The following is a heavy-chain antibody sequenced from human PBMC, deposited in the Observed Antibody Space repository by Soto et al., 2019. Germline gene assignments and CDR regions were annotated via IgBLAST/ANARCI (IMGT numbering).Heavy chain of an antibody. CDR3: ARPPQGSSHFDL. D-gene: IGHD6-6*01. V-gene: IGHV4-4*02. J-gene: IGHJ2*01. Sequence: QVQLQESGPGLVMPSGTLSLTCAVSGGSISSSNWWSWVRQPPGKGLEWIGGIFHSGSTNYNPSLKSRVXXXVXXSKNQFSLKLTSATAADTAVYYCARPPQGSSHFDLWGRGTLVTVSS. CDR2: IFHSGST. CDR1: GGSISSSNW.